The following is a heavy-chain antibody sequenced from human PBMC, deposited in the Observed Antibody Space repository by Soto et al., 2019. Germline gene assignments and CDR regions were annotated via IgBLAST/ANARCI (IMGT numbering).Heavy chain of an antibody. CDR3: ARCDDYGGNLPDY. J-gene: IGHJ4*02. CDR1: GGTFSSYA. Sequence: QVQLVQSGAEVKKPGSSVKVSCKASGGTFSSYAISWVRQAPGQGLEWMGGFIPICGTANYAQKFQGRVTITADESTSTAYMARSSLRTEDTAVYYCARCDDYGGNLPDYWGQGTLVTVSS. CDR2: FIPICGTA. D-gene: IGHD4-17*01. V-gene: IGHV1-69*12.